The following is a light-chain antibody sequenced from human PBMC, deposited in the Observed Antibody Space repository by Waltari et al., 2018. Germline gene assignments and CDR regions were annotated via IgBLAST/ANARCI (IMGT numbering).Light chain of an antibody. CDR1: QSISTW. CDR2: KAS. CDR3: QQYNSYSYT. J-gene: IGKJ2*01. Sequence: DIQMTQSPSTLSASVGDRVTITCRASQSISTWLAWYQQKQGKAPKLLIYKASSLEGGVPSRFSGSGSGTEFTLTISSLQPDDFATYYCQQYNSYSYTFGQGTKLEIK. V-gene: IGKV1-5*03.